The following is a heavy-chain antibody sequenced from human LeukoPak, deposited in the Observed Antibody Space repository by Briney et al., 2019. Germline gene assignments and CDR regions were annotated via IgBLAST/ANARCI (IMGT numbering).Heavy chain of an antibody. CDR2: ISSSGSTI. CDR3: ARGNAAAGTKYDY. Sequence: NAGGSLRLSCAASGFTFSDYYMSWIRQAPGKGLEWVSYISSSGSTIYYADSVKGRFTISRDNAKNSLYLQMNSLRAEDTAVYYCARGNAAAGTKYDYWGQGTLVTVSS. J-gene: IGHJ4*02. CDR1: GFTFSDYY. V-gene: IGHV3-11*01. D-gene: IGHD6-13*01.